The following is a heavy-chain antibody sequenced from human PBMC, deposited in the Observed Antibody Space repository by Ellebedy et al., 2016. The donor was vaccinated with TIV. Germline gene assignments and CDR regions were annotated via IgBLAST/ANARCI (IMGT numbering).Heavy chain of an antibody. D-gene: IGHD2-15*01. CDR1: GGSFSGYY. J-gene: IGHJ5*02. CDR2: INHSGST. Sequence: MPSETLSLTCAVYGGSFSGYYWSWIRQPPGKGLEWIGEINHSGSTNYNPSLKSRVTISVDTSKNQFSLKLSSVTAADTAVYYCAASVVVVAATKKLNWFDPWGQGTLVTVSS. V-gene: IGHV4-34*01. CDR3: AASVVVVAATKKLNWFDP.